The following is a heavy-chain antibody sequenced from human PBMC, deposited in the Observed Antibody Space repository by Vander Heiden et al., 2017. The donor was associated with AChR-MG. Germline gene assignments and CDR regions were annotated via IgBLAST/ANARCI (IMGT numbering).Heavy chain of an antibody. CDR2: IYYSGST. D-gene: IGHD2-8*02. J-gene: IGHJ3*01. V-gene: IGHV4-59*01. CDR1: GGSISSYY. Sequence: QVQLQESGPGLVKPSEPLSLTCSVSGGSISSYYWSWIRQPPGKVLEWIAYIYYSGSTNYHPSLKSRVTISVDTSKNQFSLKLTSVTAADTAMYYCARVHPWSVAAFDFWGRGTMVTVSS. CDR3: ARVHPWSVAAFDF.